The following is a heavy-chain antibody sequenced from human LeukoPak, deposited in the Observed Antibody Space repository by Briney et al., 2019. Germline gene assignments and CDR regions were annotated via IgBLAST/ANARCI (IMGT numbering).Heavy chain of an antibody. CDR1: EFIFSNYG. J-gene: IGHJ4*02. CDR2: ISSSSSYI. CDR3: ARLIVVVPAAAFDY. V-gene: IGHV3-21*01. D-gene: IGHD2-2*01. Sequence: PGGSLRLSCAASEFIFSNYGMNWVRQAPGKGLEWVSSISSSSSYIYYADSVKGRFTISRDNAKNSLYLQMNSLRAEDTAVYYCARLIVVVPAAAFDYWGQGTLVTVSS.